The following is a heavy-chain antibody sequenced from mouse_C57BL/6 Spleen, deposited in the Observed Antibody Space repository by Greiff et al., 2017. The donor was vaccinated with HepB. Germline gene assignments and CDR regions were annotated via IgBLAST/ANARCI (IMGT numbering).Heavy chain of an antibody. CDR2: IDPENGDT. CDR1: GFNIKDDY. Sequence: EVQLQQSGAELVRPGASVKLSCTASGFNIKDDYMHWVKQRPEQGLEWIGWIDPENGDTEYASKFQGKATITADTSSNTAYLQLSSLTSEDTAVYYCTTWSTGAMDYWGQGTSVTVSS. CDR3: TTWSTGAMDY. V-gene: IGHV14-4*01. J-gene: IGHJ4*01. D-gene: IGHD1-1*02.